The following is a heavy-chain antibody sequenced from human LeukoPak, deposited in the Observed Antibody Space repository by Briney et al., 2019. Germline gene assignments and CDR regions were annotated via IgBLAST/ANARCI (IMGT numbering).Heavy chain of an antibody. V-gene: IGHV3-23*01. Sequence: GGSLRLSCAAAGVTFSAFAMTWVRQAPGKGLEWVSTITDDGYNTYSADSVKGRITISRDNSKDTLYLQMSSVRVDDTAVYYCARDRGRYYDSRGFYWGYYFDSWGQGILVTVST. J-gene: IGHJ4*02. CDR1: GVTFSAFA. CDR2: ITDDGYNT. CDR3: ARDRGRYYDSRGFYWGYYFDS. D-gene: IGHD3-22*01.